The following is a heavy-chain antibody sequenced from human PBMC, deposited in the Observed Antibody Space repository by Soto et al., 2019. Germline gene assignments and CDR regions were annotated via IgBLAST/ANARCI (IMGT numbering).Heavy chain of an antibody. Sequence: ASETLSLTCAVSGCSISSGYYWGWIRQPPGKGLEWIGSIYHSGSTYYNPSLKSRVTISVDTSKNQFSLKLSSVTAADTAVYYCARGSSGYYFFGFAWFDPWGQGTLVPVSS. CDR3: ARGSSGYYFFGFAWFDP. CDR2: IYHSGST. V-gene: IGHV4-38-2*01. CDR1: GCSISSGYY. D-gene: IGHD3-22*01. J-gene: IGHJ5*02.